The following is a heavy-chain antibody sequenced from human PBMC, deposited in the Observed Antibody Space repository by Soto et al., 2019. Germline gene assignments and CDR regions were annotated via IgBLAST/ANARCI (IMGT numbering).Heavy chain of an antibody. V-gene: IGHV3-33*01. J-gene: IGHJ6*03. D-gene: IGHD2-15*01. CDR1: GFTFSSYG. Sequence: GGSLRLSCAPSGFTFSSYGMHWARQAPGKGLEWVAVIWYDGSNKVYADSVKGRFTISRDNSKNTLYLQMNSLRAEDTAVYYCARALPSGYCSGGSCYSYYYYYYYMDVWGKGTTVTVSS. CDR3: ARALPSGYCSGGSCYSYYYYYYYMDV. CDR2: IWYDGSNK.